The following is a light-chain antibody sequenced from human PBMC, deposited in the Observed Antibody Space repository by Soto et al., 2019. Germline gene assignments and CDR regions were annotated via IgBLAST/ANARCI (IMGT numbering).Light chain of an antibody. V-gene: IGKV3-20*01. CDR2: GAS. CDR1: QSVSSSY. J-gene: IGKJ4*01. Sequence: EIVLTQSPGTLSLSPGERATLSCRASQSVSSSYLAWYQQKPGQAPRLLIYGASSRATGIPDRFSGSGSGTDFTLTISRLEPEDFAMYYCQQYGSSPPTVGGGTKVELK. CDR3: QQYGSSPPT.